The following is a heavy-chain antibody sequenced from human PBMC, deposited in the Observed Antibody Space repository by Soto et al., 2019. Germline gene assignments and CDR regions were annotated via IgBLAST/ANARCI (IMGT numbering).Heavy chain of an antibody. CDR1: GFTFSNDW. V-gene: IGHV3-15*01. J-gene: IGHJ4*02. CDR2: IKTKTDGGTT. D-gene: IGHD2-2*01. CDR3: RAYADINCRGH. Sequence: EVQLVESGGGLATPGGSLRLSCAASGFTFSNDWMNWVRQAPGKGLEWVGRIKTKTDGGTTDYAAPVKGRFFISRDDSQSPLFLEMTSLQTEDTAVYYCRAYADINCRGHWGQGTLVTV.